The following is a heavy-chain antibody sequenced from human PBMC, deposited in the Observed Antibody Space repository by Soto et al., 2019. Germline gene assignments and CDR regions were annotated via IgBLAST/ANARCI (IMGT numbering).Heavy chain of an antibody. D-gene: IGHD3-16*01. Sequence: GGSLRLSCAASGFTFSSYWMSWVRQAPGKGLEWVANIKQDGSEKYYVDSVKGRFTISRDNAKNSLYLQMNSLRAEDTAVYYCARSDYVWGSHDYYYYYGMVVWGQGTTVTVSS. CDR2: IKQDGSEK. CDR3: ARSDYVWGSHDYYYYYGMVV. CDR1: GFTFSSYW. J-gene: IGHJ6*02. V-gene: IGHV3-7*03.